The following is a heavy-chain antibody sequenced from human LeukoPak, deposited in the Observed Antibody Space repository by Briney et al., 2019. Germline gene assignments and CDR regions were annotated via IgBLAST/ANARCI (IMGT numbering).Heavy chain of an antibody. CDR1: GGSISSYY. V-gene: IGHV4-4*07. Sequence: SETLSLTCTVSGGSISSYYWSWIGQPAGKGLEWIGRIYTSGSITYNPSLKSRVSMSVDTSKNQFSLKLSSVTAADTAVYYCARGYGSGWYPYWGQGTLVTVSS. D-gene: IGHD6-19*01. CDR3: ARGYGSGWYPY. J-gene: IGHJ4*02. CDR2: IYTSGSI.